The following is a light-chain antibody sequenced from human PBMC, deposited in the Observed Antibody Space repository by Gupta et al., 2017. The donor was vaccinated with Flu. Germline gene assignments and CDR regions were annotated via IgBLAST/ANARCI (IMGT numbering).Light chain of an antibody. J-gene: IGLJ2*01. CDR3: AAWDDSLNGVV. CDR1: NSNIGRDT. Sequence: QSVLTQPPSASGPPGQRVTISCSGSNSNIGRDTVNWYQHLPGTAPRLLIYGYNQRASWVPDRFSGSKSGTSASLAISGLQSEDEAEYYCAAWDDSLNGVVFGGGTKLTVL. V-gene: IGLV1-44*01. CDR2: GYN.